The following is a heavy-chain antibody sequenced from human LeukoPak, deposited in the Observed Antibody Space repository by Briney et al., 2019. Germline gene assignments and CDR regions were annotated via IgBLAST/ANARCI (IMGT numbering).Heavy chain of an antibody. Sequence: SVTVSCKASGFTFTSSAVQWVRQARGQRLEWIGWIILGSGNTNYAQKFQERVTITRDMSTSTAYMELSSLRSEDTAVYYCAASPDYYDSSGYSYYFDYWGQGTLVTVSS. CDR1: GFTFTSSA. J-gene: IGHJ4*02. D-gene: IGHD3-22*01. CDR2: IILGSGNT. CDR3: AASPDYYDSSGYSYYFDY. V-gene: IGHV1-58*01.